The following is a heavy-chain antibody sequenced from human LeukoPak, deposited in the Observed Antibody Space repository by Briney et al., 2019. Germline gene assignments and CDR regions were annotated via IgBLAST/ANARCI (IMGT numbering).Heavy chain of an antibody. CDR2: IRGGSIYR. CDR3: ARDPNGDYIGAFDM. V-gene: IGHV3-23*01. J-gene: IGHJ3*02. D-gene: IGHD4-17*01. Sequence: GGSLRLSCAASGFTFSNYAMFWVRQTPSKGLEWVSSIRGGSIYRVYADSVKGRFTISRDDSKNTLYLQMNSLRAEDTATYYCARDPNGDYIGAFDMWGQGTVVTVSS. CDR1: GFTFSNYA.